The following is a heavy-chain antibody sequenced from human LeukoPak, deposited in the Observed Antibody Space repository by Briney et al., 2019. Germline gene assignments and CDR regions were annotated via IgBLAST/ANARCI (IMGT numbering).Heavy chain of an antibody. Sequence: ASVKVSCKASGYTFTSHFMHWVRQAPGQGLEWMGIINTRGGSTSYTQKFQGRVTMTRDTSTNTVYMELSSLRSEDTAVYYCARGPSITMVRGGQWYYYMDVWGKGTTVTISS. CDR3: ARGPSITMVRGGQWYYYMDV. D-gene: IGHD3-10*01. V-gene: IGHV1-46*01. CDR1: GYTFTSHF. J-gene: IGHJ6*03. CDR2: INTRGGST.